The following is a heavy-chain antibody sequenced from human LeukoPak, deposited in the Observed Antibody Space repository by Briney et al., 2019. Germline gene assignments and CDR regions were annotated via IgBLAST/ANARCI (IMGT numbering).Heavy chain of an antibody. CDR2: IWYDGSNK. V-gene: IGHV3-30*19. D-gene: IGHD3-10*01. J-gene: IGHJ3*02. CDR1: GFTFSSYG. Sequence: GGSLRLSCAASGFTFSSYGMHWVRQAPGKGLEWVAVIWYDGSNKYYADSVKGRFTISRDNSKNTLYLQMNSLRAEDTAVYYCARERFGETDDAFDIWGQGTMVTVSS. CDR3: ARERFGETDDAFDI.